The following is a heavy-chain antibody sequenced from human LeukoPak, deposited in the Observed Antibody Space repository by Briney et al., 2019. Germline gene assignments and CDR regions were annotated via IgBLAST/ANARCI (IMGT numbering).Heavy chain of an antibody. CDR3: ARQVGSSRIDY. D-gene: IGHD1-26*01. V-gene: IGHV4-59*08. J-gene: IGHJ4*02. Sequence: SETLSLTCTVSGGSMSSNYWSWIRQSPGKGLEWIGYIYPGGTTSYNPSLTSRVTISLDRSRSQFSLKLSSVTAADTAVYYCARQVGSSRIDYWGQGTLVTVSS. CDR1: GGSMSSNY. CDR2: IYPGGTT.